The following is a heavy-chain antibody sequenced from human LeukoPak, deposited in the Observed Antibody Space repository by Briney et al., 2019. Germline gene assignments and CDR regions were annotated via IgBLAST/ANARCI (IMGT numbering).Heavy chain of an antibody. CDR2: ISYDGSNK. V-gene: IGHV3-30*03. CDR3: ATDSNDYGDY. J-gene: IGHJ4*02. CDR1: GFTFSSYW. D-gene: IGHD2-21*02. Sequence: PGGSLRLSCAASGFTFSSYWMSWVRQAPGKGLEWVAMISYDGSNKYYADSVKGRFTISRDNSKNTLYLQMNSLRAEDTAIYYCATDSNDYGDYWGQGTLVTVSS.